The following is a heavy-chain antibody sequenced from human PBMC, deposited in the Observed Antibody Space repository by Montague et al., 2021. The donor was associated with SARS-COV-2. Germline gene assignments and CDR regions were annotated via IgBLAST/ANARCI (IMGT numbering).Heavy chain of an antibody. D-gene: IGHD6-13*01. CDR2: INHSGST. CDR3: ARGRVGSSWYRERNNWFDP. V-gene: IGHV4-34*01. Sequence: SETLSLTCAVYGGSFSGYYWSWIRQPPGKGLEWIGEINHSGSTNYNLSLKSRVTISVDTSKNQFSLKLSSVTAADTAVYYCARGRVGSSWYRERNNWFDPWGQGTLVTVSS. J-gene: IGHJ5*02. CDR1: GGSFSGYY.